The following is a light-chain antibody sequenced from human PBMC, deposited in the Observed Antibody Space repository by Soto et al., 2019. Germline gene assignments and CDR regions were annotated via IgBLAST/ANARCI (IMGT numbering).Light chain of an antibody. CDR3: SSYTSRSTRV. Sequence: QSALTQPASVSGSPGQSITISCTGTSSDIGGYNYVSWYQQHPGKAPKLKIYEVTNRPSGVSIRFSGSTSGNTASLTISGLQSEDEADYYCSSYTSRSTRVFGTGTKVTVL. CDR2: EVT. V-gene: IGLV2-14*01. CDR1: SSDIGGYNY. J-gene: IGLJ1*01.